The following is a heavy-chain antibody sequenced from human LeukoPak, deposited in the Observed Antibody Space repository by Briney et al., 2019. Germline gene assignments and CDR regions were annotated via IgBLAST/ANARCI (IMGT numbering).Heavy chain of an antibody. CDR3: AKDRGIISDY. Sequence: GGSLRLSCAASGFTFSSYGMSWVRQAPGKGLEWVSAISGSGGSTYYADSVKGRFAISRDNSKNTLYLQMNSLRAEDTAVYYCAKDRGIISDYWGQGTLVTVSS. CDR1: GFTFSSYG. J-gene: IGHJ4*02. V-gene: IGHV3-23*01. D-gene: IGHD3-10*01. CDR2: ISGSGGST.